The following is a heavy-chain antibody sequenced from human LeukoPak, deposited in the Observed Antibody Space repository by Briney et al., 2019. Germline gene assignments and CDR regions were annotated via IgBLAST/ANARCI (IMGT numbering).Heavy chain of an antibody. J-gene: IGHJ4*02. V-gene: IGHV1-69*04. CDR1: GGTFSSYA. D-gene: IGHD3-22*01. Sequence: AASVKVSCKASGGTFSSYAISWVRQAPGQGLEWMGRIIPILGIANYAQKFQGRVTITADKSTSTAYMELSSLRSEDTAVYYCASSDYYDSSGYYPFDYWGQGTLVTVSS. CDR3: ASSDYYDSSGYYPFDY. CDR2: IIPILGIA.